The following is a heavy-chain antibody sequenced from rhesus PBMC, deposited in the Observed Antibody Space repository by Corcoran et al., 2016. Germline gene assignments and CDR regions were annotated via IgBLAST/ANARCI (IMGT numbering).Heavy chain of an antibody. CDR3: GRDDV. Sequence: QVQLQESGPGVVKPSETLSLTCAVSGGSISGYYLWSWIRQPPGKGLEWIGYFGGRIDRPNYNPSLRSAVTISKDTSKNQFSLELRSVPAADAAVYYCGRDDVWGPGVLVTVSS. J-gene: IGHJ5-1*01. CDR2: FGGRIDRP. V-gene: IGHV4-127*01. CDR1: GGSISGYYL.